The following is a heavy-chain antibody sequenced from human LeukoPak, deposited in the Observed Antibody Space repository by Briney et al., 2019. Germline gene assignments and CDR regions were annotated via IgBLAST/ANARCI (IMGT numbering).Heavy chain of an antibody. D-gene: IGHD5-18*01. J-gene: IGHJ4*02. CDR3: ARQGVQLWSDFFDY. V-gene: IGHV1-2*02. CDR2: KNPNSGGT. Sequence: ASVKLSCKASRYTFTGYYMHWVRQPPGQGLEWMGWKNPNSGGTNYAQKFQGRVTMTRDTSISTTYMELSRLRSDDTAVYYCARQGVQLWSDFFDYWGEGTLVTVSS. CDR1: RYTFTGYY.